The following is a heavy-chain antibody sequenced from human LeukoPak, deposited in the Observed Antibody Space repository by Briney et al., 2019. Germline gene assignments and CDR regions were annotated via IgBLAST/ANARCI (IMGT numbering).Heavy chain of an antibody. J-gene: IGHJ4*02. V-gene: IGHV5-51*01. CDR2: IYPGDSDT. CDR3: ARRGYSGYEHFDY. Sequence: GESLKISCKGSGYSFTSYWIGWVRQMPGKGLEWMGIIYPGDSDTRYNPSFQGQVTISADKSFNTAYLQWSRLKASDTAMYYCARRGYSGYEHFDYWGQGTLVTVSS. D-gene: IGHD5-12*01. CDR1: GYSFTSYW.